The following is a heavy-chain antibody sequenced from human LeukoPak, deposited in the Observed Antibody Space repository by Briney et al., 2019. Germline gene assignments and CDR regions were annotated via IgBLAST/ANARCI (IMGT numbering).Heavy chain of an antibody. CDR2: ISGSGGST. Sequence: GGSLRLSCAASGFTFSSYAMSWVRQAPGKGLEWVSAISGSGGSTYYADSVKGRFTISSDNSQNTLYLQMNSLRAEDTAVYYCAKRPYCYYYYMDFWGTGTPVIVSS. V-gene: IGHV3-23*01. J-gene: IGHJ6*03. CDR1: GFTFSSYA. CDR3: AKRPYCYYYYMDF.